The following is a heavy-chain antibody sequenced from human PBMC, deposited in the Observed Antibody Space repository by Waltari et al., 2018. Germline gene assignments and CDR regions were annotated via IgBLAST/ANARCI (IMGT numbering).Heavy chain of an antibody. Sequence: QLQLQESGPGLVKPSETLSLTCTVSRSSIRNNNYYWGWVRQPPGKGLEWIGSFYKSGTTYYNPSLKSRVTISVDTSNNQFSLKLNSVAAADTAVYYCARAFGSGSYAWFDSWGQGTLVTVSS. J-gene: IGHJ5*01. CDR2: FYKSGTT. CDR3: ARAFGSGSYAWFDS. V-gene: IGHV4-39*01. CDR1: RSSIRNNNYY. D-gene: IGHD3-10*01.